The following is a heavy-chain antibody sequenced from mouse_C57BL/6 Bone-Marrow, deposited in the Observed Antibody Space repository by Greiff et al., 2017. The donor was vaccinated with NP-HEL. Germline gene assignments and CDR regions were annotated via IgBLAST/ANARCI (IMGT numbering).Heavy chain of an antibody. D-gene: IGHD2-3*01. Sequence: VQVVESGAELVRPGASVKLSCKASGYTFTDYYINWVKQRPGQGLEWIARIYPGSGNTYYNEKFKGKATLTAEKSSSTAYMQLSSLTSEDSAVYFCARSGWLPFAYWGQGTLVTVSA. CDR1: GYTFTDYY. V-gene: IGHV1-76*01. CDR2: IYPGSGNT. J-gene: IGHJ3*01. CDR3: ARSGWLPFAY.